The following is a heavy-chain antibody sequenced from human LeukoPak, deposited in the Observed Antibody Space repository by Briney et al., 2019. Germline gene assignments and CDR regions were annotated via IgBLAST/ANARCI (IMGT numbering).Heavy chain of an antibody. J-gene: IGHJ5*02. CDR2: INPNTGGT. D-gene: IGHD2-15*01. CDR3: AREGGPARNWFDP. Sequence: ASVKVSCKAAGYTFTRYYMHSVPQAPGQGLEWRGWINPNTGGTNYAQKFPCRVTMTTHTSISTAHMLLSRLRSDHTPGYYCAREGGPARNWFDPWGQGTLVTVSS. V-gene: IGHV1-2*02. CDR1: GYTFTRYY.